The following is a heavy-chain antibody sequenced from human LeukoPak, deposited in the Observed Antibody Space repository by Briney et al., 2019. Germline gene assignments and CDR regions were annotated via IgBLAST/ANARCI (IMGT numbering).Heavy chain of an antibody. CDR3: ARDRRRYYDHKWLIWFDP. V-gene: IGHV1-2*02. CDR2: INPNSGGT. J-gene: IGHJ5*02. CDR1: GYTFTRYY. D-gene: IGHD3-22*01. Sequence: ASVKVSCKASGYTFTRYYMHWVRQAPGQGLEWMGWINPNSGGTNYAQKFQGRVTMTRDTSISTAYMELSRLRSDDTAVYYCARDRRRYYDHKWLIWFDPWGQGTLVTVSS.